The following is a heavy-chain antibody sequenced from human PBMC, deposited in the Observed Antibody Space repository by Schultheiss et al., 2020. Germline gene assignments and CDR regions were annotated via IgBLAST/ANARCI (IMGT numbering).Heavy chain of an antibody. CDR2: ISYDGSNK. CDR3: ARDRYTVTAGYFDY. J-gene: IGHJ4*02. D-gene: IGHD4-17*01. Sequence: GESLKISCAASGFTFSSSGIHWVRQAPGKGLEWVAVISYDGSNKYYADSVKGRFTISRDNSKNTLYLQMNSLRAEDTAVYYCARDRYTVTAGYFDYWGQGTLVTVSS. V-gene: IGHV3-30*03. CDR1: GFTFSSSG.